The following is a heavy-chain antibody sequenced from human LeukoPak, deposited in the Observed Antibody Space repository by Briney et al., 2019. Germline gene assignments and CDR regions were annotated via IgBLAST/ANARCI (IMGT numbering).Heavy chain of an antibody. CDR3: AKSSGVVVAATNWFDP. V-gene: IGHV3-9*02. Sequence: GRSLRLSCAASGFTSDDYAMHWVRQAPGKGLEWVSGISWNSGSIGYADSVKGRFTISRDNAKNSLYLQMNSLRAEDTALYYCAKSSGVVVAATNWFDPWGQGTLVTVSS. CDR1: GFTSDDYA. CDR2: ISWNSGSI. D-gene: IGHD2-15*01. J-gene: IGHJ5*02.